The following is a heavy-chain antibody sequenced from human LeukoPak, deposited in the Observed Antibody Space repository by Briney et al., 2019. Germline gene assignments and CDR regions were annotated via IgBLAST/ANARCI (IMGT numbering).Heavy chain of an antibody. D-gene: IGHD6-19*01. CDR1: GGSIISYY. V-gene: IGHV4-4*07. CDR2: IYTSGST. CDR3: ARSFISVAGTFDS. Sequence: SETLSLTCTVSGGSIISYYWSWIRQPAGKGLEWIGRIYTSGSTNYNPSLKSRVTMSVDTSKNQFSLRLSSVTAADTAVYYCARSFISVAGTFDSWGQGTLVTASS. J-gene: IGHJ4*02.